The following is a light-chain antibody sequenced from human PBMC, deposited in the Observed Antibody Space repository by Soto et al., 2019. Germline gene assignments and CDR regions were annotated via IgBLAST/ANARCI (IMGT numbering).Light chain of an antibody. J-gene: IGLJ1*01. CDR1: SSDVGGYNY. CDR2: DVS. CDR3: SSYTTSDTRQIV. V-gene: IGLV2-14*03. Sequence: QSALTQPASVSGSPGQSITISCTGTSSDVGGYNYVSWYQHHPGKAPKLIIYDVSNRPSGVSIRFSGSKSDNTASLTISGPQPEDEADDHCSSYTTSDTRQIVFGTGTKVTVL.